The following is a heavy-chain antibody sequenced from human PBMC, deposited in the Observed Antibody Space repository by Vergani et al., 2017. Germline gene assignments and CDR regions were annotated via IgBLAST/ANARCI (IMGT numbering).Heavy chain of an antibody. J-gene: IGHJ6*03. CDR3: ERDLWPTGAAAAKGYMDV. V-gene: IGHV4-59*01. CDR2: IYYSGST. Sequence: QVQLQESGPGLVKPSETLSLTCTVSGGSISSYYWSWIRQPPGKGLEWIGYIYYSGSTNYNPSLKSRVTISVDTSKNQFSLKLSSVTAADTAVYYCERDLWPTGAAAAKGYMDVWGKGTTVTVSS. D-gene: IGHD6-13*01. CDR1: GGSISSYY.